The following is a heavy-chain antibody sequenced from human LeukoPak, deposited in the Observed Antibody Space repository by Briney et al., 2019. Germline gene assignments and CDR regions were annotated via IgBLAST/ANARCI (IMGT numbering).Heavy chain of an antibody. CDR2: IYPGDSDT. J-gene: IGHJ4*02. V-gene: IGHV5-51*01. CDR1: GYSFTSYW. D-gene: IGHD2-15*01. Sequence: GESLKISCKGSGYSFTSYWIGWVRRMPGKGLEWMGIIYPGDSDTRYSPSFQGQVTISADKPISTAYLQWSSLKASDTAMYYCARPYCSGGSCYSGYFDYWGQGTLVTVSS. CDR3: ARPYCSGGSCYSGYFDY.